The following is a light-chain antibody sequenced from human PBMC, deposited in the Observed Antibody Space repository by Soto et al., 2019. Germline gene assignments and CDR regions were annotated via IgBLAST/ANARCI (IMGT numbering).Light chain of an antibody. CDR1: QNISIY. CDR2: DAS. V-gene: IGKV3-11*01. J-gene: IGKJ5*01. Sequence: EIVLTQSPATLSLSPGERATLSCRASQNISIYLAWYQQRPGQAPRLLIYDASNRATGIPARFSGSGSGTDFSLTISSLEPEDFSVYYGQQCSNWPPEINLGHGTRLDIK. CDR3: QQCSNWPPEIN.